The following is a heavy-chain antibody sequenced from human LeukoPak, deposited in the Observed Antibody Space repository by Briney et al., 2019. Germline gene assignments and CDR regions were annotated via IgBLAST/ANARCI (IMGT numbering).Heavy chain of an antibody. CDR1: GGSISNYY. V-gene: IGHV4-34*01. CDR2: INHSGST. CDR3: AREIASNYGDPTMADY. J-gene: IGHJ4*02. Sequence: SETLSLTCAVSGGSISNYYWSWIRQPPGKGLEWIGEINHSGSTNYNPSLKSRVTISVDTSKNQFSLKLSSVTAADTAVYYCAREIASNYGDPTMADYWGQGTLVTVSS. D-gene: IGHD4-17*01.